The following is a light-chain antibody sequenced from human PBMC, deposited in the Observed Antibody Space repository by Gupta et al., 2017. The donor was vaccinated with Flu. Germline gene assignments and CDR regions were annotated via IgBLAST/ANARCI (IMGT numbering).Light chain of an antibody. CDR3: NSRDSSGNHVV. CDR2: GKN. Sequence: GQTVRITCQGDSLRSYYASWYQQKPGQAPVLVIYGKNNRPSGIPDRFSGSSAGNTASLTITGAQAEDEADYYCNSRDSSGNHVVFGGGTKLTVL. J-gene: IGLJ2*01. V-gene: IGLV3-19*01. CDR1: SLRSYY.